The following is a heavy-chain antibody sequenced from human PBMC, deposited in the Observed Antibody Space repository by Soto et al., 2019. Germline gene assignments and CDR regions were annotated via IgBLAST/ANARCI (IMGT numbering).Heavy chain of an antibody. CDR1: GGSFSGYY. J-gene: IGHJ6*02. CDR2: INHSGST. CDR3: ARMGGRGGMDV. V-gene: IGHV4-34*01. D-gene: IGHD1-26*01. Sequence: QVQLQQWGAGLLKPSETLSLTCAVYGGSFSGYYWSWIRQPPGKGLEWIGEINHSGSTNYNPSLRSRVTISVDTSKNPFSLKLSSVTAADTAVYYCARMGGRGGMDVWGQGTTVTVSS.